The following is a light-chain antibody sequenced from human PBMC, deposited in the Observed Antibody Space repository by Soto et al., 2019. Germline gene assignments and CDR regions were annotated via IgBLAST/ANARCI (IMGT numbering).Light chain of an antibody. CDR2: VAS. J-gene: IGKJ4*01. Sequence: DIQLTQSPSFLSASVGDRVTLTCRASKDISTYLAWYQQKPGKAPNLLIYVASTLQDGVPSRFSGTGSGTECTLTITNLQPADFATYYCQQLDSYPLTLGRGTEVEIK. CDR1: KDISTY. CDR3: QQLDSYPLT. V-gene: IGKV1-9*01.